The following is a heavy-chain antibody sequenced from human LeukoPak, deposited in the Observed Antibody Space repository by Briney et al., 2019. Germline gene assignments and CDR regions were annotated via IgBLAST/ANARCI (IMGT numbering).Heavy chain of an antibody. Sequence: GGSLRLSCAASGFTFRGHWMTWVRQAPGEGLEWVAYIDQGGSEEYYVDSVKGRFTISRDNAKNSLFLQMNNLGAEDTAGYSCARVVLVLGVAVGGRGTTVTVSS. V-gene: IGHV3-7*01. CDR1: GFTFRGHW. J-gene: IGHJ6*01. CDR3: ARVVLVLGVAV. CDR2: IDQGGSEE. D-gene: IGHD3-16*01.